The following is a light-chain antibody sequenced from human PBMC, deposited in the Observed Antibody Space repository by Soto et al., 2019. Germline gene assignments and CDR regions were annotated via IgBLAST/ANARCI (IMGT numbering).Light chain of an antibody. V-gene: IGKV3-15*01. Sequence: EIVMTQSPATLTVSPGERATLSCRASQSARTNLAWYQQKPGQAPRLLIHGAFTRATGIPARFSGSGSGTEFTLTISSLQSEDFAVYYCQQYNNWPPITFGQGTRLEIK. J-gene: IGKJ5*01. CDR3: QQYNNWPPIT. CDR2: GAF. CDR1: QSARTN.